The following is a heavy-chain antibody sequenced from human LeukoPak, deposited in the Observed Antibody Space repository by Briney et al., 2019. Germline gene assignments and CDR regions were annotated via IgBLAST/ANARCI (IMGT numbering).Heavy chain of an antibody. CDR2: IYYSGST. J-gene: IGHJ6*02. D-gene: IGHD4/OR15-4a*01. CDR3: AREDPPTRVPEGMDV. Sequence: SETLSLTCTVSGGSISSSSYYWGWIRQPPGKGLEWIGRIYYSGSTYYNPSLKSRVTISVDTSKNQFSLKLSSVTAADTAVYYCAREDPPTRVPEGMDVWGQGTTVTVSS. V-gene: IGHV4-39*07. CDR1: GGSISSSSYY.